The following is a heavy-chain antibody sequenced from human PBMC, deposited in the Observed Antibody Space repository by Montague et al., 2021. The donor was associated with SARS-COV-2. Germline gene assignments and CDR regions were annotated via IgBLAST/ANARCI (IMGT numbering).Heavy chain of an antibody. D-gene: IGHD4-17*01. Sequence: CAISGDSVSRNTAFWNWVRQSPSRGLEFLGRTYYRSKWQNDHAVSVRSRITINPDTSKNQFSLHLNSVTPEDTAVYYCSRGTLRFGMDVWGQGTTVTVSS. CDR1: GDSVSRNTAF. CDR3: SRGTLRFGMDV. CDR2: TYYRSKWQN. J-gene: IGHJ6*02. V-gene: IGHV6-1*01.